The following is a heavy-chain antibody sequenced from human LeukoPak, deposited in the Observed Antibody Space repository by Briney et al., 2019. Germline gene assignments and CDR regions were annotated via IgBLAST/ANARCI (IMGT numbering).Heavy chain of an antibody. D-gene: IGHD3-22*01. CDR1: GYTFTVYG. J-gene: IGHJ1*01. CDR2: ISAYNGNT. V-gene: IGHV1-18*01. Sequence: ASVKVTFKASGYTFTVYGISWVRQAPGQGLEWMGWISAYNGNTNYAQKLQGRVTMTTDTSTSTAYMELRSLRSDDTAVYYCARGAYDSSGYSLVPEYFQHWGQGTLVTVSS. CDR3: ARGAYDSSGYSLVPEYFQH.